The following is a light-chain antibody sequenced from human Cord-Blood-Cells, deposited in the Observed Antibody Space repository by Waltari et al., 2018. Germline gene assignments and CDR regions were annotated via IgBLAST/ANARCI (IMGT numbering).Light chain of an antibody. CDR2: WAS. CDR1: QSVLYSSNNKNY. V-gene: IGKV4-1*01. J-gene: IGKJ4*01. CDR3: QQYYSTPPT. Sequence: DIVMNQSPDSLAVSLGERATINCKSSQSVLYSSNNKNYLAWYQQKPGQPPKLLIYWASTRESGVPDRFSGSWSGTDFTLTISSLQAEDVAVYYCQQYYSTPPTFGGGTKVEIK.